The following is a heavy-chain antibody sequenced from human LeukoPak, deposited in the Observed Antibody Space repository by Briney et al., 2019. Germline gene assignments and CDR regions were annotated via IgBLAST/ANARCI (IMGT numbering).Heavy chain of an antibody. J-gene: IGHJ4*02. D-gene: IGHD1-1*01. V-gene: IGHV4-39*07. Sequence: ETLSLTCTVPGGSISSSSYYWGWIRQPPGKGLEWIGSIYYSGSTYYNPSLKSRVTISVDTSKNQFSLKLSSVTAADTAVYYCARDGRRDWKYYFDYWGQGTLVTVSS. CDR3: ARDGRRDWKYYFDY. CDR1: GGSISSSSYY. CDR2: IYYSGST.